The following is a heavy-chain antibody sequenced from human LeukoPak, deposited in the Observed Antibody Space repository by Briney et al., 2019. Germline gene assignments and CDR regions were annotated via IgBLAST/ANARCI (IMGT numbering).Heavy chain of an antibody. V-gene: IGHV4-61*01. J-gene: IGHJ4*02. Sequence: SETLSLTCTVSGGSVSSASYYWSWLRHPPGKGREGFAYVYYTGSTNYNPSLKSRVTISLDTSKNQFSLKLSSVTAADTAVYYCARTQYCSSTSCYFGYFDYWGQGTLVTVSS. CDR1: GGSVSSASYY. D-gene: IGHD2-2*01. CDR2: VYYTGST. CDR3: ARTQYCSSTSCYFGYFDY.